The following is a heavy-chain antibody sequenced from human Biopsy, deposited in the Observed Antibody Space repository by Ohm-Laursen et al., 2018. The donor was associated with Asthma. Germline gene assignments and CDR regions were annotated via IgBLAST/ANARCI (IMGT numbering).Heavy chain of an antibody. CDR1: GFTFSDYY. V-gene: IGHV3-11*01. Sequence: GSLRLSCSAASGFTFSDYYMSWIRQAPGKGLEWVSYISSSGATIYYADSVRGRFTISRDNAKNSLYLQMNSLRAEDTVVYYCARVMELELLDYWGQGTLVTVSS. CDR2: ISSSGATI. D-gene: IGHD1-7*01. J-gene: IGHJ4*02. CDR3: ARVMELELLDY.